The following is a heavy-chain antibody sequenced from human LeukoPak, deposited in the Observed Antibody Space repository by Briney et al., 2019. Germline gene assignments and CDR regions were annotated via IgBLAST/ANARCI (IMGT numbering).Heavy chain of an antibody. CDR1: GVSISSYY. CDR2: IYYSGST. J-gene: IGHJ5*02. CDR3: ARAIRGAAAGTAFVDP. V-gene: IGHV4-59*01. Sequence: PSETLSLTCTVSGVSISSYYWSWIRQPPGKGLEWIGYIYYSGSTNYNPSLKSRVTISVDTSKNQFSLKLSSVTAADTAVYYCARAIRGAAAGTAFVDPWGQGTLVTVSS. D-gene: IGHD6-13*01.